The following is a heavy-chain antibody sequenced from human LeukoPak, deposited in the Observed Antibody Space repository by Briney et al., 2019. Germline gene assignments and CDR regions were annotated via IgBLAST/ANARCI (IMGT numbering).Heavy chain of an antibody. J-gene: IGHJ4*02. D-gene: IGHD5-18*01. CDR1: GFTFSSYG. CDR2: ISYDGSNK. V-gene: IGHV3-30*18. CDR3: AKARGYSYGSPRPLLSGFDY. Sequence: GGSLRLSCAASGFTFSSYGMHWARQAPGKGLEWVAVISYDGSNKYYADSVKGRFTISRDNSKNTLYLQMNSLRAEDTAVYYCAKARGYSYGSPRPLLSGFDYWGQGTLVTVSS.